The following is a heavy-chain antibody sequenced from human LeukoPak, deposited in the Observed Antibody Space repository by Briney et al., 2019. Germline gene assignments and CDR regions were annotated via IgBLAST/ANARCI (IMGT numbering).Heavy chain of an antibody. CDR3: TTYYSILTGYTFDT. V-gene: IGHV4-4*02. D-gene: IGHD3-9*01. CDR1: GGSIIRNNW. J-gene: IGHJ5*02. CDR2: IGHTGDT. Sequence: SGTLSLTCVVSGGSIIRNNWWSWVRQSPEKGLEWIGEIGHTGDTNYKWSLRNRVTMSVDRSKNQFSLKLTSVTAADTAVYYCTTYYSILTGYTFDTWGPGTLVTVFS.